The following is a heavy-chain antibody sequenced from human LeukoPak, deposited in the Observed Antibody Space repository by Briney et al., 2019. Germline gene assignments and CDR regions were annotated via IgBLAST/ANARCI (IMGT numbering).Heavy chain of an antibody. J-gene: IGHJ6*03. D-gene: IGHD2-21*02. Sequence: PGGSLRLSCAVSGFTLSTNHMSWVRQAPGRGLEWVSVIYNDGNTYYTDSVKGRFTISRDNSKNTVFLQMNSLRVEDTAVYYCARDREVVTAKAQMDVWGKGTTVTVSS. V-gene: IGHV3-53*01. CDR2: IYNDGNT. CDR1: GFTLSTNH. CDR3: ARDREVVTAKAQMDV.